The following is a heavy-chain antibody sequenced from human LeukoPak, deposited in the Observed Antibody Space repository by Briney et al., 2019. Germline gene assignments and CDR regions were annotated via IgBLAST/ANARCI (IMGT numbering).Heavy chain of an antibody. J-gene: IGHJ4*02. D-gene: IGHD3-16*01. CDR1: RFTFRTYA. Sequence: AGSLSLSCPASRFTFRTYAMIWVRPAPAKGLEWVSGISGSGGDTYYADSVKGRFTISRDNSKNTLYLQMNSLRAEDTAVYYCAKRQAYGHIDYWGQGTLVSVSS. CDR3: AKRQAYGHIDY. V-gene: IGHV3-23*01. CDR2: ISGSGGDT.